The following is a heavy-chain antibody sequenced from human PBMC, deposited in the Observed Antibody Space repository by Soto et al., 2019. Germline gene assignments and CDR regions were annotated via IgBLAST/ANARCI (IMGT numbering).Heavy chain of an antibody. CDR2: IIPISGRT. J-gene: IGHJ4*02. Sequence: QVQLVQSGAEVKRPGSSVKGSCEASGGTFSSLGFTWVRQAPGQGLEWMGGIIPISGRTTFAPKFLGRVTITADEATRTTYMELTALTSDDTAIYYCATRGTQGRWLEFADYWGQGTLVTVSS. CDR3: ATRGTQGRWLEFADY. V-gene: IGHV1-69*01. D-gene: IGHD5-12*01. CDR1: GGTFSSLG.